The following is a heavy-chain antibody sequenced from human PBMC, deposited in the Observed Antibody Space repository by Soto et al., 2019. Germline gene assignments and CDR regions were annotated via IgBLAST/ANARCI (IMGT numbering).Heavy chain of an antibody. V-gene: IGHV1-69*02. D-gene: IGHD6-13*01. CDR1: EDTFSIYT. J-gene: IGHJ4*02. CDR2: VLPFLDVT. Sequence: QVQLVQSGSEVKEPGSSVKISCKTSEDTFSIYTLSWVRQAPGQGLVWMGRVLPFLDVTTYSQRFQGRVTIPADRHTTTAYMELSSLTFEDAAVYYCARDRKNSNWPNFDSWGPGTLVTVSS. CDR3: ARDRKNSNWPNFDS.